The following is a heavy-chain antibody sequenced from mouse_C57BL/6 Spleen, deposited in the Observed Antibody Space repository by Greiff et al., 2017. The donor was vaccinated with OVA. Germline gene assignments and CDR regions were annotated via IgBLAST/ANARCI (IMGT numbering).Heavy chain of an antibody. J-gene: IGHJ4*01. CDR1: GYTFTDYN. Sequence: VQLQQSGPELVKPGASVKIPCKASGYTFTDYNMDWVKQSHGKSLEWIGDINPNNGGTIYNQKFKGKATLTVDKSSSTANMELRSLTSEDTAVYYCARVFLDGYYAMDYWGQGTSVTVSS. CDR2: INPNNGGT. D-gene: IGHD2-3*01. CDR3: ARVFLDGYYAMDY. V-gene: IGHV1-18*01.